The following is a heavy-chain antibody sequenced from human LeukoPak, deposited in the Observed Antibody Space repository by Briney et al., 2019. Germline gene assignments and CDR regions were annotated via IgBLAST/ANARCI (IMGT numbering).Heavy chain of an antibody. CDR3: ARGDLYDGGGRNWFDP. CDR1: VDSIRIFY. D-gene: IGHD3-16*01. J-gene: IGHJ5*02. CDR2: IYTSGTT. V-gene: IGHV4-4*07. Sequence: SETLSLTCTVSVDSIRIFYGSFIRQPAGKGLEWIWRIYTSGTTWYNASLKSRVAMSVDTSKNQFSLRLTSVTAADTAVYYCARGDLYDGGGRNWFDPWGQGTLVTVSS.